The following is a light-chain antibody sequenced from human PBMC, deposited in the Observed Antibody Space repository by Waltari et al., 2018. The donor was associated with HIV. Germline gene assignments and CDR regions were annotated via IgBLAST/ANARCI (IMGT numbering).Light chain of an antibody. Sequence: IQMTQSPSTLSASVADTVTIPCRASQRISNSLAWYQQKPGKAPKLLIYKASSLESWVPSRFSGSGSGTEFTLTISSLQPDDFATYYCQQYNSYVTFGPGTKVDIK. CDR3: QQYNSYVT. CDR2: KAS. V-gene: IGKV1-5*03. CDR1: QRISNS. J-gene: IGKJ3*01.